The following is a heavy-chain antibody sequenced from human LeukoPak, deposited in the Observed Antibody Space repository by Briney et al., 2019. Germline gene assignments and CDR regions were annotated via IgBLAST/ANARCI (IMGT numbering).Heavy chain of an antibody. V-gene: IGHV1-2*02. CDR1: GYTFTGYY. D-gene: IGHD3-10*01. Sequence: ASVKVSCKASGYTFTGYYMHWVRQAPGQGLEWMGWINPNSGGTNYAQKFQGRVTMTRDTSISTAYMELSRLRSDDTAVYYCARLTMVRGVTHWFDPWGQGTLVTVSS. CDR2: INPNSGGT. J-gene: IGHJ5*02. CDR3: ARLTMVRGVTHWFDP.